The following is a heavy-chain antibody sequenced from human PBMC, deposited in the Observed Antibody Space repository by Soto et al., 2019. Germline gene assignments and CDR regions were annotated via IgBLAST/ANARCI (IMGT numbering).Heavy chain of an antibody. Sequence: PSETLSLTCTVSGGSISSGSYYWDWIRQPPGKGLEWIGSFSYSGSTYYNPSLKSRVTISVDTSNNQFSLKLSSVTAADTAVYYCARDVGRVAARPGYMDVWGKGTTVTVSS. V-gene: IGHV4-39*02. J-gene: IGHJ6*03. D-gene: IGHD6-6*01. CDR1: GGSISSGSYY. CDR2: FSYSGST. CDR3: ARDVGRVAARPGYMDV.